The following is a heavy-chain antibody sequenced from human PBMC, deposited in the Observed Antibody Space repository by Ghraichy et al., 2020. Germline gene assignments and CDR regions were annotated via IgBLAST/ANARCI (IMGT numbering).Heavy chain of an antibody. D-gene: IGHD1-26*01. J-gene: IGHJ4*02. CDR3: ARMGTNSGTFLVYY. CDR2: IDLDDDK. V-gene: IGHV2-70D*14. CDR1: GFSLSTNAMR. Sequence: SGPTLVKPTQTLTLTCTFSGFSLSTNAMRVSWVRQPPGKALEWLARIDLDDDKFYSTSLKTRLTISKDTSRNQVVLTMTDMDPVDTATYYCARMGTNSGTFLVYYWGKGTLVTVSS.